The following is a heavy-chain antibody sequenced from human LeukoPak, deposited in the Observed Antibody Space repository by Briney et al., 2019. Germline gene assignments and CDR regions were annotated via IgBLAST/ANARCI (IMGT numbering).Heavy chain of an antibody. Sequence: ASVKVSCKASGYTFTSYDINWVRQATGQGLEWMGWMNPNSGHTGYAQKFQGRVTITRNTSISTAYMELSSLRSEDTAVYYCARGESSYSSSSYPLYYYYMDVWGKGTTVTVSS. CDR3: ARGESSYSSSSYPLYYYYMDV. V-gene: IGHV1-8*03. CDR1: GYTFTSYD. CDR2: MNPNSGHT. J-gene: IGHJ6*03. D-gene: IGHD6-6*01.